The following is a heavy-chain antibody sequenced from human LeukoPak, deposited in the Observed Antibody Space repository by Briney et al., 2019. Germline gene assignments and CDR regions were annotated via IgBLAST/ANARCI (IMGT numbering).Heavy chain of an antibody. D-gene: IGHD3-22*01. J-gene: IGHJ3*02. Sequence: GGSLRLSCAASGFTFTSYAMSWVRQAPGKGLGWVSAISSSGGSTYYADSVKGRFTISRDNSKNTLYLQMNSLRAEDTVVYYCAKPNSGYTAFHIWGRGTMVTVSS. CDR1: GFTFTSYA. CDR3: AKPNSGYTAFHI. CDR2: ISSSGGST. V-gene: IGHV3-23*01.